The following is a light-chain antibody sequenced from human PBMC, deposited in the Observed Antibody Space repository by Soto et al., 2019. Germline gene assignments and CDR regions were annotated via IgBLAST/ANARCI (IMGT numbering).Light chain of an antibody. CDR1: SSDVGVYKY. Sequence: QSVLTQPPSASGSPGQSVTISCTGTSSDVGVYKYVSWYQQHPGKAPKLLIYEVSKRPSGVSDRFLGSKSGNTASLTVSGLQTEDEADYYCSSYAGGNNLVFGTGTKVTVL. V-gene: IGLV2-8*01. CDR3: SSYAGGNNLV. J-gene: IGLJ1*01. CDR2: EVS.